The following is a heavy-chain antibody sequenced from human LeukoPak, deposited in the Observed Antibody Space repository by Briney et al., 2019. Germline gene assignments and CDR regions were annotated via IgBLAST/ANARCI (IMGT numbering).Heavy chain of an antibody. CDR3: ASALGYCSSTSCHYYYYGMDV. CDR2: IYYSGST. Sequence: SETLSLTCTVSGGSISSGGYYWSWIRQHPGKGLAWIGYIYYSGSTYYNPSLKSRVTISVDTSKNQFSLKLSSVTAADTPVYYCASALGYCSSTSCHYYYYGMDVWGQGTTVTVSS. J-gene: IGHJ6*02. V-gene: IGHV4-31*03. D-gene: IGHD2-2*01. CDR1: GGSISSGGYY.